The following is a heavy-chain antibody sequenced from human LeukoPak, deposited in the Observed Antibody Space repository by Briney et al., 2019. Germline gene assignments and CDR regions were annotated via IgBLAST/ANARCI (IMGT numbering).Heavy chain of an antibody. CDR2: IIPIFGTA. J-gene: IGHJ6*03. CDR3: ATVAPIVATEDYYYMEV. V-gene: IGHV1-69*13. CDR1: GGTFSSYA. Sequence: SVKVSCKPSGGTFSSYAISWVRQAPGQGLEWMGGIIPIFGTANYAQKFQGRVTTTADESTSTAYMELSSLRSEDTAVYYCATVAPIVATEDYYYMEVWGKGTTVTISS. D-gene: IGHD5-12*01.